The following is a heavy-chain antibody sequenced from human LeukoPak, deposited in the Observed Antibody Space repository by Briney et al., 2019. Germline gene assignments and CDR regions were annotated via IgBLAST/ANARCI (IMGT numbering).Heavy chain of an antibody. J-gene: IGHJ3*02. D-gene: IGHD1-26*01. Sequence: SETLSLTCAVYGGSFGGYYWSWIRHPPGKGLEWIGEINHSGSTNYNPSLKSRVTISVDTSKNQFSLKLTSVTAADTAVYYCARGVGAKAAFDIWGQGTMVTVSS. CDR1: GGSFGGYY. CDR2: INHSGST. CDR3: ARGVGAKAAFDI. V-gene: IGHV4-34*01.